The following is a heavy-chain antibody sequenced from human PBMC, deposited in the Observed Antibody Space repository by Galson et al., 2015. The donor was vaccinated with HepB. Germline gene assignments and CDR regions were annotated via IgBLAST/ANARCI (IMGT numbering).Heavy chain of an antibody. CDR3: ARELVDIVATTLHYFDY. J-gene: IGHJ4*02. Sequence: SCKASGGTFSSYAISWVRQAPGQGLEWMGRIIPILGIANYAQKFQGRVMITADKSTSTAYMELSSLRSEDTAVYYCARELVDIVATTLHYFDYWGQGTLVTVSS. CDR2: IIPILGIA. D-gene: IGHD5-12*01. V-gene: IGHV1-69*04. CDR1: GGTFSSYA.